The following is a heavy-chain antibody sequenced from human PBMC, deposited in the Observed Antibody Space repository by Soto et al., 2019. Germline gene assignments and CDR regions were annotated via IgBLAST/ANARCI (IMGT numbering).Heavy chain of an antibody. Sequence: QVQLVQSGAEEQKPGASVKVSCKASGYTFTGYAMHWVRQAPGQRLEWMGWINAGNGNTKYSQKIQGRVTITRDTSASTAYKELSSLRSEDTAVYYCARAVAVAADFDYWGQGTLVTVSS. V-gene: IGHV1-3*05. D-gene: IGHD6-19*01. CDR2: INAGNGNT. J-gene: IGHJ4*02. CDR3: ARAVAVAADFDY. CDR1: GYTFTGYA.